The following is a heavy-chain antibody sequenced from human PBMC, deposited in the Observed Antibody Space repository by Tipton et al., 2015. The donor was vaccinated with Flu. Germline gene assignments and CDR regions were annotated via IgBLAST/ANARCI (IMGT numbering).Heavy chain of an antibody. CDR3: ARLSYYDVDLKNFYFDY. D-gene: IGHD3-10*02. CDR2: IYPSGTT. CDR1: SGSIRSTNYF. V-gene: IGHV4-39*01. J-gene: IGHJ4*02. Sequence: TLSLTCTVSSGSIRSTNYFCAWIRQPPGKGLELIGSIYPSGTTYYNPSLKSRVTISVDTSKNLFSLKLNSVTAADTAVYYCARLSYYDVDLKNFYFDYWGQGALVTVSS.